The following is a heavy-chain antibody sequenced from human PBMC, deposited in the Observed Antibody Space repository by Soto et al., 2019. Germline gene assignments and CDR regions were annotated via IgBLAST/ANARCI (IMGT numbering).Heavy chain of an antibody. V-gene: IGHV1-3*01. CDR3: ARISIAAAGTAGFDY. Sequence: GASVKVSCKASGYTFTSYAMHWVRQAPGQRLEWMGWINAGNGNTKYSQKFQGRVTITRDTSASTAYMELSSLRSEDTAVYYCARISIAAAGTAGFDYWGQGTLVTVSP. CDR1: GYTFTSYA. D-gene: IGHD6-13*01. J-gene: IGHJ4*02. CDR2: INAGNGNT.